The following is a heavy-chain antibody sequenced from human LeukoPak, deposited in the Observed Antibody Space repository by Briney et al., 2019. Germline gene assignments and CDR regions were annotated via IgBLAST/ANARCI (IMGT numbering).Heavy chain of an antibody. J-gene: IGHJ4*02. Sequence: PGGSLRLSCAASGFTFSSHSMNWVRQAPGKGLEWVSSFGTRSSSIYYADSVKGRFTISRDNARNSLYLQMNSLKAEDTAVYYCAGERDEGFDYWGQGTLVTVSS. CDR2: FGTRSSSI. V-gene: IGHV3-21*01. CDR1: GFTFSSHS. D-gene: IGHD5-24*01. CDR3: AGERDEGFDY.